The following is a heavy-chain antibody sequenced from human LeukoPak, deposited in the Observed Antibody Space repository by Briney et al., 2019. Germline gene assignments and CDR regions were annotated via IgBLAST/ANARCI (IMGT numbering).Heavy chain of an antibody. CDR1: GGSISSGDYY. J-gene: IGHJ4*02. D-gene: IGHD3-22*01. Sequence: PSETLSLTCTVSGGSISSGDYYWSRIRQPPGKGLEWIGYIYYSGSTYYNPSLKSRVTISVDTSKNQFSLKLSSVTAADTAVYYCARERGPLGFDYYDSSGSVWGQGTLVTVSS. CDR2: IYYSGST. CDR3: ARERGPLGFDYYDSSGSV. V-gene: IGHV4-30-4*01.